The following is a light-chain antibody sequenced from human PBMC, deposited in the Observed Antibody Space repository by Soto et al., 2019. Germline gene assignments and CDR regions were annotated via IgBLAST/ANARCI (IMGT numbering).Light chain of an antibody. J-gene: IGLJ1*01. Sequence: QSVLTQPASVAGSPGQSITSSCTGSSSGVGAYYSVSWYQHHPGKAPKLIIYGVTNRPSGVSNRFSGSKSGNTASLTISGLQAEDEADYHCSSYTSGSSHYVFGTGTKVTVL. CDR1: SSGVGAYYS. CDR2: GVT. CDR3: SSYTSGSSHYV. V-gene: IGLV2-14*01.